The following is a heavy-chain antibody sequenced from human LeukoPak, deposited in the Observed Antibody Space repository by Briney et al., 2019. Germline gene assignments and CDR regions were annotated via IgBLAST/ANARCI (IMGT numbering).Heavy chain of an antibody. J-gene: IGHJ4*02. V-gene: IGHV3-30*18. CDR2: ISSDGSSK. Sequence: GGSLRLSCAASGFMFSAYGMHWVRQAPGKGLEWVAVISSDGSSKNHADSVKGRFSMSRDNSKNTLYLQTNSLRIEDTAVYYCAKDGDCGGGGCFPNNFNYWGQGTLVTVSS. CDR3: AKDGDCGGGGCFPNNFNY. CDR1: GFMFSAYG. D-gene: IGHD2-15*01.